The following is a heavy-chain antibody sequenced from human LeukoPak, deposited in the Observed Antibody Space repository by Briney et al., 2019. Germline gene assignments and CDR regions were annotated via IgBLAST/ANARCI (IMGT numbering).Heavy chain of an antibody. CDR3: ARSLHDFWSGYADY. J-gene: IGHJ4*02. CDR1: GFTLSNYG. CDR2: IAADNGGS. Sequence: ASVKVSCEASGFTLSNYGISWVRQAPGQGLEWMGWIAADNGGSSYTQKFQGRVTITADESTSTAYMELSSLRSEDTAVYYCARSLHDFWSGYADYWGQGTLVTVSS. D-gene: IGHD3-3*01. V-gene: IGHV1-69*13.